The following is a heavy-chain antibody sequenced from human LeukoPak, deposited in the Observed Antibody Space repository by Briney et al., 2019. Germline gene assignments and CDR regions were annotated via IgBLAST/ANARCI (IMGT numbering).Heavy chain of an antibody. CDR1: GGSISSYY. J-gene: IGHJ6*03. CDR3: ARPYYYYMDV. V-gene: IGHV4-59*12. CDR2: IYYSGST. Sequence: SETLSLTCTVSGGSISSYYWSWIRQPPGKGLEWIGFIYYSGSTNYNPSLKSRVTISVHTSKNQFSLKLSSVTAADTAVYYCARPYYYYMDVWGKGTTVTVSS.